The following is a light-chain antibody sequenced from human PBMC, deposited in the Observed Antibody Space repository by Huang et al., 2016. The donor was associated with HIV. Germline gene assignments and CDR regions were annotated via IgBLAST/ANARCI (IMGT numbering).Light chain of an antibody. J-gene: IGKJ2*01. Sequence: EIVLTQSPATLSLSPGERATLSCRASQSVSSYLAWYQQKPGQAPRLLIYDASNRATGIPARFSGSGSGTDFTLTISSLEPEDFAAYYCQQRSNWPPYTFGQGTKVEIK. V-gene: IGKV3-11*01. CDR1: QSVSSY. CDR3: QQRSNWPPYT. CDR2: DAS.